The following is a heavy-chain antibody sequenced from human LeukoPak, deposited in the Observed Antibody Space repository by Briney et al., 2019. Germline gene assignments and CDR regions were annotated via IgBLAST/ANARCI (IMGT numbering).Heavy chain of an antibody. CDR2: ISGSGGST. D-gene: IGHD1-26*01. J-gene: IGHJ4*02. Sequence: GGSLRLSCAASGFTFSSYAMSWVRQAPGKGLEWVSAISGSGGSTYYADSVKGRFTISRDNAKTSVSLQLNGLRVEDTAVYYCAKGGWLDNWGQGTLVIVSS. CDR1: GFTFSSYA. CDR3: AKGGWLDN. V-gene: IGHV3-23*01.